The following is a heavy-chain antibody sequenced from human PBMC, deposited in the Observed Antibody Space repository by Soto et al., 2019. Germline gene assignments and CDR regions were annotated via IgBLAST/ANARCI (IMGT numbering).Heavy chain of an antibody. D-gene: IGHD4-17*01. CDR3: TRPPDYGDYERRYFDL. Sequence: GGSLRLSCAASGFTFSGSAMHWVRQASGKGLEWVGRIRSKANSYATAYAASVKGRFTISRDDSKNTAYLQMNSLKTEDTAMYYCTRPPDYGDYERRYFDLWGRGTLVTVSS. CDR2: IRSKANSYAT. J-gene: IGHJ2*01. V-gene: IGHV3-73*01. CDR1: GFTFSGSA.